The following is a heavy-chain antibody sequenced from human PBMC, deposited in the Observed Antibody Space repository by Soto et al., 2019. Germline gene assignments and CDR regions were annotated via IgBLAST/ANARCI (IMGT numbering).Heavy chain of an antibody. Sequence: PGESLKISCKGSGYSFTSYCIGWVRQMPGKGLEWMGIIYPGDSDTRYSPSFQGQVTISADKSISTAYLQWSSLKASDTAMYYCARKSAIAARPRWFDPWGQGTLVTVSS. V-gene: IGHV5-51*01. D-gene: IGHD6-6*01. J-gene: IGHJ5*02. CDR1: GYSFTSYC. CDR2: IYPGDSDT. CDR3: ARKSAIAARPRWFDP.